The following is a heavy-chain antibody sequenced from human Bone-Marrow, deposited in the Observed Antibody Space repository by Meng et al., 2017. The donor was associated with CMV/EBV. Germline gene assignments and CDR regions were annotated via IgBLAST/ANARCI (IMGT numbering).Heavy chain of an antibody. D-gene: IGHD5-12*01. CDR2: IYYGGNT. J-gene: IGHJ6*02. V-gene: IGHV4-39*07. CDR3: AREYIVATIFVDV. Sequence: SETLSPTCTVSGGSISSSDSYWGWIRQPPGKGLEWIASIYYGGNTYYNPSLKSRVTISLDTSKNQFSLQLTSVTAADSAIYYFAREYIVATIFVDVCGQGTTVPVSS. CDR1: GGSISSSDSY.